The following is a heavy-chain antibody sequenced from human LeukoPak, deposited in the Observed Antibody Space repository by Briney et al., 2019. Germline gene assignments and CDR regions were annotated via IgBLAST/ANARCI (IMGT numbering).Heavy chain of an antibody. CDR3: ASLGTVAGTFDI. J-gene: IGHJ3*02. Sequence: ASVKVSCKASGYTFTNYYMHWVRQAPGQGLEWMGIINPSGGSTSYAQKFQGRVTMTRDTSTSTVYMELSSLRSEDTAVYYCASLGTVAGTFDIWGQGTMVTVSS. CDR1: GYTFTNYY. V-gene: IGHV1-46*01. D-gene: IGHD6-19*01. CDR2: INPSGGST.